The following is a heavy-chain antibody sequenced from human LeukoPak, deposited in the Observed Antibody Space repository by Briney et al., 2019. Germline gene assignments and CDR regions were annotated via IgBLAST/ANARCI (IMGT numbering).Heavy chain of an antibody. V-gene: IGHV3-20*04. Sequence: PGESLRLSCSGSGFKLEDFGMNWVRQAPGKGLEWVAGIGWDGGGTGYADSVRGRFSISRDNAKKSVYLQMNTLRAGDTALYYCARDRSATWYALDDWGQGTLVTVS. J-gene: IGHJ4*02. CDR3: ARDRSATWYALDD. CDR1: GFKLEDFG. D-gene: IGHD2-2*01. CDR2: IGWDGGGT.